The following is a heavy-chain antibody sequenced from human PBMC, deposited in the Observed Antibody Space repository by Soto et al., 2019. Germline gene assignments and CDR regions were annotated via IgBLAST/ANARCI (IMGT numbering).Heavy chain of an antibody. CDR1: EGTFNSYA. V-gene: IGHV1-69*01. D-gene: IGHD6-13*01. CDR3: ASGASRWYPYFFDS. Sequence: QAQVVQSGAEVRKTGSSVKLSCKASEGTFNSYAIAWVRQAPGQGLEWMGGIIPYYNTLNYAQKFQDRVTITADDSTNTFYMELSSLRSDDTAVYFCASGASRWYPYFFDSWAQGTLVTVSS. CDR2: IIPYYNTL. J-gene: IGHJ4*02.